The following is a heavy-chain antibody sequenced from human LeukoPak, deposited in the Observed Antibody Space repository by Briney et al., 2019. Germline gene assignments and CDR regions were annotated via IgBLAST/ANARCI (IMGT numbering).Heavy chain of an antibody. D-gene: IGHD5-24*01. J-gene: IGHJ3*02. CDR3: ARVYRGGYGFGAFDI. CDR2: IYYSGST. CDR1: GGSISSYY. V-gene: IGHV4-59*01. Sequence: SETLSLTCTVSGGSISSYYWSWIRQPPGKGLEWIGYIYYSGSTNYNPSLKSRVTISVDTSKNQFSLKLSSVTAADTAVYYCARVYRGGYGFGAFDIWGQGTMVTVSS.